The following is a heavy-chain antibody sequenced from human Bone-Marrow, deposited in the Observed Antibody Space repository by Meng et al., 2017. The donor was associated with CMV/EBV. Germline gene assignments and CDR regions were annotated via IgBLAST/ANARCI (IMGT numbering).Heavy chain of an antibody. D-gene: IGHD2-21*01. CDR1: GYTFTNYY. V-gene: IGHV1-46*01. Sequence: ASVKVSCKASGYTFTNYYLHWVRQAPGQGLEWMGIFNPISGATSYAQKFQGRVTLTGDTSTSTAYMELRSLRSDDTAVYYCALGVVVVIANPIHYYYYGMDVWGQGTTVTVSS. CDR3: ALGVVVVIANPIHYYYYGMDV. CDR2: FNPISGAT. J-gene: IGHJ6*02.